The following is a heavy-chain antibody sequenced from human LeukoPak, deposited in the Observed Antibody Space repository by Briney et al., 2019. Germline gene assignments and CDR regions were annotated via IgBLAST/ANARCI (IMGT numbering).Heavy chain of an antibody. CDR3: ARRIVGAPLGLDY. CDR1: GVTFSSYG. V-gene: IGHV3-48*04. D-gene: IGHD1-26*01. CDR2: ISSSSSTI. J-gene: IGHJ4*02. Sequence: GGSLRLSCAASGVTFSSYGMNWVRQTPGKGLEWVSYISSSSSTISYADSVKGRFTISRDNAKNSLFLQMYSLRAEDTAVYYCARRIVGAPLGLDYWGQGTLVTVSS.